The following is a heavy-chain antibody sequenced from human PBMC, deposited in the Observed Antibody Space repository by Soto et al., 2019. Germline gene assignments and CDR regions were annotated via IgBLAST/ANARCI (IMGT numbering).Heavy chain of an antibody. Sequence: VQLVESGGGVVQPGRSLRLSCAASGFTFSSYAMHWVRQAPGKGLEWVAVISYDGSNKYYADSVKGRFTISRDNSKNTLYLQMTSLRAEDTTVYYCARELTAGAPYYYYYGMDVWGQGTTVTVSS. D-gene: IGHD2-8*01. J-gene: IGHJ6*02. V-gene: IGHV3-30-3*01. CDR1: GFTFSSYA. CDR3: ARELTAGAPYYYYYGMDV. CDR2: ISYDGSNK.